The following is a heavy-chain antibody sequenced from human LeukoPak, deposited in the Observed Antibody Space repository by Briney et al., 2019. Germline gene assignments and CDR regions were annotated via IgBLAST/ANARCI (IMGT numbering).Heavy chain of an antibody. V-gene: IGHV3-23*01. CDR2: ISAGDGST. Sequence: GGSLRLSCAASGFTFSSYGMHWVRQAPGKGLEWVSTISAGDGSTYYADSVKGRFTISRDNSKNTLYLQMNSLRAEDTAVYYCAKVLWSTRKFDYWGQGTLVTVSS. CDR3: AKVLWSTRKFDY. CDR1: GFTFSSYG. D-gene: IGHD1-26*01. J-gene: IGHJ4*02.